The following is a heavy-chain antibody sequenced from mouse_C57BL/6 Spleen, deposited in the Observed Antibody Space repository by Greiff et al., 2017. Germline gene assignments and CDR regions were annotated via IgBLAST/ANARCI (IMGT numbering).Heavy chain of an antibody. CDR1: GFTFSDYG. V-gene: IGHV5-17*01. CDR3: ARAYYSDSFDY. D-gene: IGHD2-12*01. Sequence: EVMLVESGGGLVKPGGSLKLSCAASGFTFSDYGMHWVRQAPETGLEWVAYISSGSSTIYYPDTVKGRFTISRDNAKNTLFLQMTSLRSEDTAMYYCARAYYSDSFDYWGQGTTLTVSS. CDR2: ISSGSSTI. J-gene: IGHJ2*01.